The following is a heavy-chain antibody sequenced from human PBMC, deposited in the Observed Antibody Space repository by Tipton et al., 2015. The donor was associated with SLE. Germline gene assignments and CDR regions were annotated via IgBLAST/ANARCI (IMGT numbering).Heavy chain of an antibody. D-gene: IGHD3-3*01. CDR1: GGSFSGYY. Sequence: TLSLTCVVHGGSFSGYYWSWIRQPPGKGLEWIGEINHSGSSNSNPPLKSRVTMSVDTSKNQFSLNLTSVTAADTAVYYCARLRISGVLTGSYEYGMDVWGQGTMVTVSS. J-gene: IGHJ6*02. CDR3: ARLRISGVLTGSYEYGMDV. CDR2: INHSGSS. V-gene: IGHV4-34*01.